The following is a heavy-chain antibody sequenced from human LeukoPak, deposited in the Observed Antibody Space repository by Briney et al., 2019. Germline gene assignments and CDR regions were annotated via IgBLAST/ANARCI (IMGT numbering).Heavy chain of an antibody. CDR3: ARDEQQVPYHDAFHF. CDR1: GYTFAGHY. CDR2: INPNTGST. V-gene: IGHV1-2*02. Sequence: GASVKVSCKASGYTFAGHYIHWVRQAPGQGLEWIGWINPNTGSTNYAPKFQGRGTIIRDTSISTAYMELSRLRSDDTAVYYCARDEQQVPYHDAFHFWGQGTAVTVSS. D-gene: IGHD6-13*01. J-gene: IGHJ3*01.